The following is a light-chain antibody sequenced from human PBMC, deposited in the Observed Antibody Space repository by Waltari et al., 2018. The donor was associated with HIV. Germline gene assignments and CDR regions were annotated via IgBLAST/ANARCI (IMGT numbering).Light chain of an antibody. CDR3: QQYGSSPWT. V-gene: IGKV3-20*01. Sequence: EIVLTQSPGTLSLSPEERATLSCRASQSVSSSYLAWCQKKPGQAPRPLIYGASSRATGIPDRFSGSGSRTDFTLTISRLEPEDFAVYYCQQYGSSPWTFGQGTKVEIK. CDR2: GAS. J-gene: IGKJ1*01. CDR1: QSVSSSY.